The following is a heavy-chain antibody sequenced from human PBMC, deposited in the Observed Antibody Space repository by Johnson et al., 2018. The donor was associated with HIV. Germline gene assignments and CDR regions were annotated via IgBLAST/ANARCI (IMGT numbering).Heavy chain of an antibody. D-gene: IGHD1-26*01. CDR3: AKDRRQSSWELLADAFYI. CDR1: GFTFSSYG. V-gene: IGHV3-30*02. CDR2: IRYDGSNK. Sequence: QMLLVESGGGVVQPGGSLRLSCAASGFTFSSYGMHWVRQAPGKGLEWVAFIRYDGSNKYYAESVKGRFTISRDNSKNTLYLQMNSLRAEDTAVYYCAKDRRQSSWELLADAFYIWGQGTMVTVSS. J-gene: IGHJ3*02.